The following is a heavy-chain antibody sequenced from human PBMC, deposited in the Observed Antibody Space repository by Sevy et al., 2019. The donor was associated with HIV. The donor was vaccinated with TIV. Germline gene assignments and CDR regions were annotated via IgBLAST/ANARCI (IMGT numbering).Heavy chain of an antibody. Sequence: GGSLRLSCKASGFIFSNYEMNWVRQAPGKGLEWVSYINPSGHAIYYADSVKGRFTVSRDNAKNSLYLQMNSLRGDDTALYYCARDIDSSGYSYAFDLWGHGTMVTVSS. V-gene: IGHV3-48*03. D-gene: IGHD3-22*01. CDR1: GFIFSNYE. CDR2: INPSGHAI. J-gene: IGHJ3*01. CDR3: ARDIDSSGYSYAFDL.